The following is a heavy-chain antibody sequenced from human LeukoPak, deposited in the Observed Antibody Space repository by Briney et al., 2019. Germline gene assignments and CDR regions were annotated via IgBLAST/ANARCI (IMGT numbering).Heavy chain of an antibody. Sequence: SETLSLTCAVYGGSFSGYYWSWIRQPPGKGLDWIGEINHSGSTNYNPSLESRVTISVDTSKNQFSLKLSSVTAADTAVYYCASLVVVEIYWGQGTLVTVSS. CDR1: GGSFSGYY. CDR2: INHSGST. CDR3: ASLVVVEIY. J-gene: IGHJ4*02. V-gene: IGHV4-34*01. D-gene: IGHD2-15*01.